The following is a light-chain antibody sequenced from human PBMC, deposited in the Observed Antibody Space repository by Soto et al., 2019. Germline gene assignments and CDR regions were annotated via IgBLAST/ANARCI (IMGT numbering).Light chain of an antibody. CDR1: SSDVGGYNY. CDR2: DVS. J-gene: IGLJ2*01. Sequence: QSVLTQARSVSGSPGQSVSISCTGTSSDVGGYNYVSWYQQHPGKAPKLMIYDVSKRPSGVPDRFSGSKSGNTASLTISGLQAEDEADYYCCSYAGSYWVFGGGTKVTVL. CDR3: CSYAGSYWV. V-gene: IGLV2-11*01.